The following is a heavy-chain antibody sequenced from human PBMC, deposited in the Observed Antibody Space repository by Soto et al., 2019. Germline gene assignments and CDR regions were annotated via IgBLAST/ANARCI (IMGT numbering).Heavy chain of an antibody. CDR3: GRDVGRLFDY. D-gene: IGHD3-16*01. V-gene: IGHV3-23*01. Sequence: GGSLRLSCAASGFTFSSYAMSWVRQAPGKGLEWVSAINGSGGSTYYADSVKGRFTISRDNSKNSLFLQMNSLGPDDTAVYYCGRDVGRLFDYWGQGSLVPVSS. J-gene: IGHJ4*02. CDR1: GFTFSSYA. CDR2: INGSGGST.